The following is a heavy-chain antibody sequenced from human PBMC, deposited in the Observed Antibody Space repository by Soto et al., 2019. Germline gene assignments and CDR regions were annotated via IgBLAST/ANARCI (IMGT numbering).Heavy chain of an antibody. J-gene: IGHJ6*02. D-gene: IGHD3-10*01. CDR2: INPSNGNT. CDR3: ARGGNVRGSGWDDGMDV. Sequence: ASVKVSCKASGYIFIGYYMHWVRQAPGQGLEWMGWINPSNGNTNYSQKFQGRVTITGDTSMSTAYMELSSLRSDDTAVYYCARGGNVRGSGWDDGMDVWGQGTTVTVSS. CDR1: GYIFIGYY. V-gene: IGHV1-2*02.